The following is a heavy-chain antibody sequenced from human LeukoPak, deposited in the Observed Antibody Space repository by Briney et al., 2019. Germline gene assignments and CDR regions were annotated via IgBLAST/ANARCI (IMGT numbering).Heavy chain of an antibody. D-gene: IGHD3-10*01. Sequence: GGSLRLSCVASGFSFSGYSMNWVRQAPGKWLDWVSYISSGSRTIFYGDSVKGRFTIPRDNAKNSLYLQMNSLRAEDTAVYYCVRESIRGTRDFDYWGHGTLVTVSS. J-gene: IGHJ4*01. CDR1: GFSFSGYS. V-gene: IGHV3-48*04. CDR3: VRESIRGTRDFDY. CDR2: ISSGSRTI.